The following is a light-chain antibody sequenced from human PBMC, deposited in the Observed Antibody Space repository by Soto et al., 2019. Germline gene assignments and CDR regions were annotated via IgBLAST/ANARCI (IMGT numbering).Light chain of an antibody. V-gene: IGKV3-15*01. J-gene: IGKJ1*01. CDR2: GAS. Sequence: DIVLTQAPATLSLSPGERATLSCRASQSVSSYLAWYQQKPGQAPRLLIYGASTRATGIPARFSGSGSGTEFTLTISSLKSEDFAVYYCQQYNNWPRTFGQGTKVDI. CDR1: QSVSSY. CDR3: QQYNNWPRT.